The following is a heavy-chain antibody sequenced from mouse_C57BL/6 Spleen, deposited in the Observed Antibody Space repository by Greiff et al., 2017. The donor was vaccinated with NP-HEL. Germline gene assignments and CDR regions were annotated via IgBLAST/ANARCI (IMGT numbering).Heavy chain of an antibody. CDR2: INPNNGGT. D-gene: IGHD3-2*02. V-gene: IGHV1-22*01. J-gene: IGHJ4*01. Sequence: VQLQQPGPELVKPGASVKMSCKASGYTFTDYNMHWVKQSHGKSLEWIGYINPNNGGTSYNQKFKGKATLTVNKSSSTAYMELRSLTSEDSAVYYCASSGYVGYAMDYWGQGTSVTVSS. CDR1: GYTFTDYN. CDR3: ASSGYVGYAMDY.